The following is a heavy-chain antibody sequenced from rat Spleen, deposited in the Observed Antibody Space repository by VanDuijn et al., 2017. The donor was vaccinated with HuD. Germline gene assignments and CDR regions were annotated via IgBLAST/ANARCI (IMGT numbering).Heavy chain of an antibody. Sequence: QVQLKESGPGLVQPSQTLSLTCTVSGFSLTSNGVSWVRQPPGKGLEWIAAISTGGNTYYNSGLKSRLGISRDNSKSQVFLKMNRLQTEDTAIYFCVRERVPGFAFYFDYWGQGVMVTVSS. CDR1: GFSLTSNG. V-gene: IGHV2S12*01. CDR3: VRERVPGFAFYFDY. CDR2: ISTGGNT. J-gene: IGHJ2*01. D-gene: IGHD1-4*01.